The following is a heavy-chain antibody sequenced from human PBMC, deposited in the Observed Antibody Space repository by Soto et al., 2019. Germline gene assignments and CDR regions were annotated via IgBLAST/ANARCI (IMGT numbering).Heavy chain of an antibody. V-gene: IGHV1-8*01. CDR3: ARNTDTTMAQVENWFAP. CDR1: GYTFTNYD. CDR2: MSPNSGDT. J-gene: IGHJ5*02. Sequence: QVQLVQSGAEVKKPGASVKVSCKTSGYTFTNYDINWVRQATGQGLEWMGWMSPNSGDTGYAQKFQGRMTMTRNTSISTAYMELSSLRSEDTAVYYCARNTDTTMAQVENWFAPWGQGTLITVSS. D-gene: IGHD5-18*01.